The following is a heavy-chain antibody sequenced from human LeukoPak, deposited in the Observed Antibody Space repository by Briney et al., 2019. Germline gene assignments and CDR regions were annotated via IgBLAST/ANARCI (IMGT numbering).Heavy chain of an antibody. CDR2: ISAYNGNT. V-gene: IGHV1-18*01. CDR1: GYTFTSYG. Sequence: ASVKVSCKASGYTFTSYGISWVRQAPGQGLEWMGWISAYNGNTNYAQKLQGRVTMTTDTSTSTAYMELRSLRSDDTAVYYCAREENYYDSSGYRNYWGQGTLVTVSS. CDR3: AREENYYDSSGYRNY. D-gene: IGHD3-22*01. J-gene: IGHJ4*02.